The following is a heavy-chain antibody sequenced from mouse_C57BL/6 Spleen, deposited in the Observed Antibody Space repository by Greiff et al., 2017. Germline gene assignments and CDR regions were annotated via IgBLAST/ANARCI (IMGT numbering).Heavy chain of an antibody. J-gene: IGHJ3*01. V-gene: IGHV1-80*01. CDR3: ARGTY. CDR1: GYTFNNYW. Sequence: VKLMESWAELVKPGASVKISCKASGYTFNNYWMNWVKQRPGKGLEWIGQIYPGDGDTNYNGKFKGKATLTADKSSTTAYIQVSSLTSEDSAVYFCARGTYWGQGTLVTVSA. CDR2: IYPGDGDT.